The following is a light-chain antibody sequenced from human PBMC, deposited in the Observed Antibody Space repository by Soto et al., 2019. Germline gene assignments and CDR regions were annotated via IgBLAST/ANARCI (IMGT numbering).Light chain of an antibody. CDR3: QQFTSYPLT. Sequence: EIGLTPSPGTLSLSPGERATLSCRASQSVSSSYLVWHQQKPGQAPRLLIYDASSRATGIPDRFSGGGSGTDFTLTISRLEPEDFAVYYCQQFTSYPLTFGGGTKVDIK. V-gene: IGKV3-20*01. CDR2: DAS. CDR1: QSVSSSY. J-gene: IGKJ4*01.